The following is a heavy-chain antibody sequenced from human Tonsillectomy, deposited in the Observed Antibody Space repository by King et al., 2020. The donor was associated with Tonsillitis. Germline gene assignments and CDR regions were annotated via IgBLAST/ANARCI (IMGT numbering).Heavy chain of an antibody. V-gene: IGHV3-30-3*01. J-gene: IGHJ5*02. Sequence: QVQLVESGGGVVQPGRSLRLSCAASGFIFSNYTMHWVRQTPGKGLEWVAVISSDGSNKYYANSVKVRFTISRDNSKKTLYLRMNSLRAEDTAVYYCATLLVDSGSYYNNWFDPWGQGTLVTVSS. CDR2: ISSDGSNK. CDR1: GFIFSNYT. D-gene: IGHD3-10*01. CDR3: ATLLVDSGSYYNNWFDP.